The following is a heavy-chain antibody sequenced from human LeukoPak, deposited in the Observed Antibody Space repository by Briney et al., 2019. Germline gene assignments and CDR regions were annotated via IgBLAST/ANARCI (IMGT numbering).Heavy chain of an antibody. CDR2: INHSGST. CDR3: ARGQRFLEDIVLMVYAISNWFDP. CDR1: GGSFSGYY. J-gene: IGHJ5*02. D-gene: IGHD2-8*01. Sequence: PSETLSLTCAVYGGSFSGYYWSWIRQPPGKGLEWIGEINHSGSTNYNPSLKSRVTISVDTSKNQFSLKLSSVTAADTAVYYCARGQRFLEDIVLMVYAISNWFDPWGQGTLVTVSS. V-gene: IGHV4-34*01.